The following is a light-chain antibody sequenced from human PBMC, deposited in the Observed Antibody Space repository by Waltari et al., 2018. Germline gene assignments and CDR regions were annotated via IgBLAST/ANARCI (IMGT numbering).Light chain of an antibody. Sequence: DIQMTQSPSTLSASVGDRVTISCRASQSVNGWLAWYQQIPGKAPKVLIYKTSRLQSGVPSRFSGSGSGTEFTLTISSLQPDDFATYHCQQYNSYPWTFGQGTKVEIK. CDR1: QSVNGW. J-gene: IGKJ1*01. V-gene: IGKV1-5*03. CDR2: KTS. CDR3: QQYNSYPWT.